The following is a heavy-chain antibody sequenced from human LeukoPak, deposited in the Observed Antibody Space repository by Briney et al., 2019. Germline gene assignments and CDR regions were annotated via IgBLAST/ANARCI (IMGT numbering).Heavy chain of an antibody. J-gene: IGHJ4*02. Sequence: SETLSLTCTVSGGSISSGGYYWSWIRQHPGKGLEWIGYIYHSGNTYYNPSLKSRVTISVDTSKNQFSLKVSSMTAADTAVYYCARIDYGDYRLDYWGQGTLVTVSS. CDR2: IYHSGNT. D-gene: IGHD4-17*01. V-gene: IGHV4-31*03. CDR3: ARIDYGDYRLDY. CDR1: GGSISSGGYY.